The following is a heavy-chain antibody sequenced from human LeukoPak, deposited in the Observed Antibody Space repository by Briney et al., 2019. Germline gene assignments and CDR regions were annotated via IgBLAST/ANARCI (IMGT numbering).Heavy chain of an antibody. CDR2: IYYSGST. Sequence: SETLSLTCTVSGDSISSSSYYWGWIRQPPGKGLEWIGSIYYSGSTYYNPSLKSRVTISVDTSKNQFSLKLSSVTAADTAVYYCAREGSGITIFGVVISRSWFDPWGQGTLVTVSS. CDR3: AREGSGITIFGVVISRSWFDP. J-gene: IGHJ5*02. D-gene: IGHD3-3*01. CDR1: GDSISSSSYY. V-gene: IGHV4-39*07.